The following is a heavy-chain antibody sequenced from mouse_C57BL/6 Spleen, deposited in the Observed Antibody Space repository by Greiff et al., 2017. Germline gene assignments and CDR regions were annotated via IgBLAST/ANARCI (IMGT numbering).Heavy chain of an antibody. V-gene: IGHV1-52*01. J-gene: IGHJ2*01. CDR1: GYTFTSYW. Sequence: QVQLKQPGAELVRPGSSVKLSCKASGYTFTSYWLHWVKQRPIQGLEWIGNIDPSDSETHYNQKFKDKATLTVDKSSSTAYMQLSSLTSEDSAVYYCARAMDYDDDYWGQGTTLTVSS. CDR2: IDPSDSET. D-gene: IGHD2-4*01. CDR3: ARAMDYDDDY.